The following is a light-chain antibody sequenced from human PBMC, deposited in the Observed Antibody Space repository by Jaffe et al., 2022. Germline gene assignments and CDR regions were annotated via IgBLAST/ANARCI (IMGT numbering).Light chain of an antibody. CDR1: QGLSSNS. V-gene: IGKV3-20*01. J-gene: IGKJ5*01. Sequence: EIVLTQSPGTLSLSPGESATLSCRASQGLSSNSLAWYQHKPGQAPRLLIYGESNRATGISDRISGSGSGTDFTLSISRLEPGDFAVYYCQQYGSSGITFGQGTRLEIK. CDR3: QQYGSSGIT. CDR2: GES.